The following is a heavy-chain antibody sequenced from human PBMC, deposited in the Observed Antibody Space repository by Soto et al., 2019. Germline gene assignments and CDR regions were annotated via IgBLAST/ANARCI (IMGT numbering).Heavy chain of an antibody. D-gene: IGHD2-15*01. J-gene: IGHJ6*02. CDR1: GFTFSSYG. CDR2: ISYDGSNK. CDR3: AKDTSSRIHHYYGMDV. V-gene: IGHV3-30*18. Sequence: PGGSLRLSCAASGFTFSSYGMHWVRQAPGKGLEWVAVISYDGSNKYYADSVKGRFTISRDNSKNTLYLQMNSLRAEDTAVYYCAKDTSSRIHHYYGMDVWGQGTTVTVSS.